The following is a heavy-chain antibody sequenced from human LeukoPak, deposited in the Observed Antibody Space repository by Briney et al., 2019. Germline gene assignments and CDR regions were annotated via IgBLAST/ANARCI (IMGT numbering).Heavy chain of an antibody. Sequence: GGSLRLPCAASGFTFSTYAMSWVRQAPGKGLEWVSAISDRGGSTYYADSVKGRFTISRDNSKNTLYLQMSSLRAEDTAVYYCAKRGMTTIKEGIDYWGQGTLVTVSS. CDR1: GFTFSTYA. CDR3: AKRGMTTIKEGIDY. J-gene: IGHJ4*02. D-gene: IGHD5-24*01. CDR2: ISDRGGST. V-gene: IGHV3-23*01.